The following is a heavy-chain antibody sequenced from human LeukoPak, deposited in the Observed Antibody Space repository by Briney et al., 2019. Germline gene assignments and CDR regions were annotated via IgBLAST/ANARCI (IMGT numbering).Heavy chain of an antibody. CDR3: ARGYCTNGVCYTGYSMDV. J-gene: IGHJ6*02. Sequence: GGSLRLSCAASGLTFSSYDMHWVRQATGKGLEWVSAIGTAGDTYYPGSVKGRFTISRENAKNSLYLQMNSLRAGDTAVYYCARGYCTNGVCYTGYSMDVWGQGTTVTVSS. V-gene: IGHV3-13*01. CDR1: GLTFSSYD. D-gene: IGHD2-8*01. CDR2: IGTAGDT.